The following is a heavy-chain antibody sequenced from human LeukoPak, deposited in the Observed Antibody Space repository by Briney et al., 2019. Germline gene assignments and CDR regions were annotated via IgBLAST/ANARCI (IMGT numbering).Heavy chain of an antibody. D-gene: IGHD6-13*01. V-gene: IGHV3-30*04. J-gene: IGHJ4*02. CDR2: ISYDGSNK. CDR1: GFTFSSYE. CDR3: ARVGIAAAGSRDY. Sequence: GGSLRLSCAASGFTFSSYEMNWVRQAPGKGLEWVAVISYDGSNKYYADSVKGRFTISRDNSKNTLYLQMNSLRAEDTAVYYCARVGIAAAGSRDYWGQGTLVTVSS.